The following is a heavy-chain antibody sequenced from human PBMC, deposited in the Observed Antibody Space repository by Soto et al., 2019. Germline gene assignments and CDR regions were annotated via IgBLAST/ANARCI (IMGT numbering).Heavy chain of an antibody. J-gene: IGHJ3*02. CDR2: INAYNGGT. CDR3: ARDLPIRRYRPDPFDI. CDR1: GYTFTGYY. Sequence: ASVKVSCKASGYTFTGYYMHWVRQAPGQGLEWMGWINAYNGGTNYAQKLQGRVTMTTDTSTSTAYMELRSLRSDDTAVYYCARDLPIRRYRPDPFDIWGQGTMVIVSS. V-gene: IGHV1-2*02. D-gene: IGHD1-26*01.